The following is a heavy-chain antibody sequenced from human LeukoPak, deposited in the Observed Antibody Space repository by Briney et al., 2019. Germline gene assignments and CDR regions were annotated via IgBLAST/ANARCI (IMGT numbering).Heavy chain of an antibody. CDR2: IRYDGSNK. J-gene: IGHJ4*02. V-gene: IGHV3-30*02. Sequence: GGSLRLSCAASGFTVSSNYMSWVRQAPGKGLEWVAFIRYDGSNKYYADSVKGRFTISRDNSKNTLYLQMNSLRAEDTAVYYCAAMVRGYWGQGTLVTVSS. CDR1: GFTVSSNY. D-gene: IGHD3-10*01. CDR3: AAMVRGY.